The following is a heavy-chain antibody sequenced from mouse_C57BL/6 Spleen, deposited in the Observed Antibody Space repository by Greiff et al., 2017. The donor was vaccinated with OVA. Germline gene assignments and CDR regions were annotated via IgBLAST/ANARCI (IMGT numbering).Heavy chain of an antibody. Sequence: QVQLQQSGAELAKPGASVKLSCKASGYTFTSYWMHWVKQRAGQGLEWIGYINPSSGYTKYNQKFKDKATLTADKSSSTAYMQLSSLTYEDSAVYCCARGEVSYWYFDVWGTGTTVTVSS. J-gene: IGHJ1*03. CDR1: GYTFTSYW. CDR2: INPSSGYT. V-gene: IGHV1-7*01. CDR3: ARGEVSYWYFDV.